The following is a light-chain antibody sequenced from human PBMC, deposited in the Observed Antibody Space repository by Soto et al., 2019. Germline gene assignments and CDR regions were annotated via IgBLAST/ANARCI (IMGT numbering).Light chain of an antibody. Sequence: QSVLTQPASVSGSPGQSITISCTGTSSDVGNYNLVSWYQQHPGKAPKFLIYDTYKRPSGVSNRFSGSKSGNTASLTISGLQPEDEADYYCCSYAGGFTYVFGTGTKLTVL. CDR3: CSYAGGFTYV. V-gene: IGLV2-23*01. CDR1: SSDVGNYNL. J-gene: IGLJ1*01. CDR2: DTY.